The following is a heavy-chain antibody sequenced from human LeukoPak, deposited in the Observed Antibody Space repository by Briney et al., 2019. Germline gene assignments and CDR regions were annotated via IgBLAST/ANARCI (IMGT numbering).Heavy chain of an antibody. CDR3: ASAGVPAAIGFGYYFDY. CDR2: IITILGIA. CDR1: GYTFTSYG. D-gene: IGHD2-2*02. Sequence: GASVKVSCKASGYTFTSYGISWVRQGPGQGLEWMGRIITILGIANYAQKFHGRVTITADKSTSTAYMDLSSLRSEDTAVYYCASAGVPAAIGFGYYFDYWGQGTLVTVSS. J-gene: IGHJ4*02. V-gene: IGHV1-69*04.